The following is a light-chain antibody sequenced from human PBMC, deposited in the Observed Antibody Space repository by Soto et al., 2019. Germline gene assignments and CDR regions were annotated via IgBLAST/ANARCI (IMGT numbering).Light chain of an antibody. J-gene: IGKJ4*01. CDR3: QRYNRWPLS. CDR2: AAS. CDR1: QSVSTN. V-gene: IGKV3-15*01. Sequence: EIVMTQSPVTLSVSPGDRAALSCRASQSVSTNLAWYQQKPGQPPRLLIYAASTRATGVPARFSGSGSGTEFTLTISSLQSEDFAVYYCQRYNRWPLSFGGGTKVEIK.